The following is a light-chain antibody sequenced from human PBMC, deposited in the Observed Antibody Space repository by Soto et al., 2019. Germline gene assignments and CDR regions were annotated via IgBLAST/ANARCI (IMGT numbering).Light chain of an antibody. Sequence: EIVLTQSPGSLSLSPGERATLSCRASQSVSSCSLAWYQQKPGQAPRLLIYGASSRATGVPDRFSGSGSGTDFTLTISRLEPEDFAVYYCQLYSGSPMYTFGQGTRLDIK. J-gene: IGKJ2*01. CDR1: QSVSSCS. CDR2: GAS. CDR3: QLYSGSPMYT. V-gene: IGKV3-20*01.